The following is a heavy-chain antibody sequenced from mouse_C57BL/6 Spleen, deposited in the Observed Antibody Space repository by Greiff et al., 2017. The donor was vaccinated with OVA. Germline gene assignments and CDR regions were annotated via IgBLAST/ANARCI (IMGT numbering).Heavy chain of an antibody. Sequence: VQRVESGAELARPGASVKLSCKASGYTFTSYGISWVKQRTGQGLEWIGEIYPRSGNTYYTEKFKGKATLTADKSSSTAYMELRSLTSEVSAVXFGAREGGLLPFYYFDYWGQGTTLTVSS. CDR2: IYPRSGNT. V-gene: IGHV1-81*01. J-gene: IGHJ2*01. D-gene: IGHD2-3*01. CDR1: GYTFTSYG. CDR3: AREGGLLPFYYFDY.